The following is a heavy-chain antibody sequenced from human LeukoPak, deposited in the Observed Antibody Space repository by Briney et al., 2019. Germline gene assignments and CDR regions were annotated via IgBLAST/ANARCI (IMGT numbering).Heavy chain of an antibody. D-gene: IGHD6-6*01. J-gene: IGHJ4*02. V-gene: IGHV1-18*01. CDR3: ARDLPAGMAARPPYQLDY. CDR1: GGTFISYA. Sequence: ASVKVSCKASGGTFISYAISWVRQAPGQGLEWMGWISVYNGDTKYAQKFQGRVTLTTETSTSTVYMELRSLKSDDTAVYYCARDLPAGMAARPPYQLDYWGQGTRVTVSS. CDR2: ISVYNGDT.